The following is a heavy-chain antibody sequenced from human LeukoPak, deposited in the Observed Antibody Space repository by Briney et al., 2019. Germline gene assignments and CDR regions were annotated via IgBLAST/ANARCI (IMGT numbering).Heavy chain of an antibody. CDR2: INHSGST. J-gene: IGHJ4*02. CDR1: GGSFSGYY. Sequence: PSETLSLTCAVYGGSFSGYYWSWIRQPPGKGLEWIGEINHSGSTNYNPSLKSRGTISVDTSKNQFSLKLSSVTAADTAVYYCASVSSSGWYRPDYWGQGTLVTVSS. CDR3: ASVSSSGWYRPDY. V-gene: IGHV4-34*01. D-gene: IGHD6-19*01.